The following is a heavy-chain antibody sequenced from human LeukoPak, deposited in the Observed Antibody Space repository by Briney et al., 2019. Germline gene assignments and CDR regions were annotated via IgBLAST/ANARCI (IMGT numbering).Heavy chain of an antibody. J-gene: IGHJ4*02. CDR3: ARGRSRFEGFVSGWYLDF. V-gene: IGHV4-4*02. CDR2: IHHSGST. Sequence: SETLSLTCAVSGGSLTTDNWWTWVRQPPGKGLEWIGEIHHSGSTNYNPSLKSRVTISIDKSKNQFSLKLTSVTAADTAVYYCARGRSRFEGFVSGWYLDFWGQGILVTVSS. D-gene: IGHD6-19*01. CDR1: GGSLTTDNW.